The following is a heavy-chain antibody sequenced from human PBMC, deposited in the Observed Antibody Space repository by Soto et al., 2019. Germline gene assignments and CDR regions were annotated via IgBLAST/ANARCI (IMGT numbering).Heavy chain of an antibody. J-gene: IGHJ4*02. CDR1: GGIISRGGYY. V-gene: IGHV4-31*03. CDR3: ARDKSAGLFDY. Sequence: SETLSLTSTVSGGIISRGGYYWSWIRQHPAKRLKRIGYIYYSGSTYYNPSLKSRFTISVDTSKNQFSLKLSSVTAADTAVYYCARDKSAGLFDYWGQVTLVTVS. CDR2: IYYSGST. D-gene: IGHD1-1*01.